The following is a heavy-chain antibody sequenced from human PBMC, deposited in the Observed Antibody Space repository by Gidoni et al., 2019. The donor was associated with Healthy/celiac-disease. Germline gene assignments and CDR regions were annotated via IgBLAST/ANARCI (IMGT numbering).Heavy chain of an antibody. V-gene: IGHV4-39*01. CDR1: GRSISSTNYY. J-gene: IGHJ4*02. CDR2: IYYGGST. CDR3: ARPGNSSSSLYY. Sequence: QLQLQESGPGLVKPSETLSLTCTVSGRSISSTNYYWGWIRQPPGKGLEWIGSIYYGGSTYYNPSLKSRVTISVDTSKNQFSLKLSSVTAADTAMYYCARPGNSSSSLYYWGQGTLVTVSS. D-gene: IGHD6-6*01.